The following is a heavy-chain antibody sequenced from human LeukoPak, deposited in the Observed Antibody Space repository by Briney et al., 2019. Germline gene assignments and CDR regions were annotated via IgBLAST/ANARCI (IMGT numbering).Heavy chain of an antibody. V-gene: IGHV4-31*03. J-gene: IGHJ3*02. Sequence: SQTLSLTCTVSGSSINSGGYYWSWIRHHPGKGLEWIGYIYFSGSTYYNPSLKSRVTISVDTSKNHFSLKLSSVTAADTAVYYCARSSVTMVRGVIYDAFDIWGQGTMVTVSS. CDR1: GSSINSGGYY. CDR3: ARSSVTMVRGVIYDAFDI. CDR2: IYFSGST. D-gene: IGHD3-10*01.